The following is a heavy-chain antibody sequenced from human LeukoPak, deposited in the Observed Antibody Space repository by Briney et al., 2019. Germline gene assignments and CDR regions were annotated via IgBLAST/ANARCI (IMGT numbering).Heavy chain of an antibody. J-gene: IGHJ4*02. Sequence: PSETLSLTCTVSGGSISSYYWSWIRQPPGKGLEWIGYIYYSGSTNYNPSLKSRVTISVDTSKNQFSLKLSSVTAADTAVYYCAAGGGLDSYYYDSSGYYALLYWGQGTLVTVSS. CDR1: GGSISSYY. D-gene: IGHD3-22*01. CDR2: IYYSGST. V-gene: IGHV4-59*12. CDR3: AAGGGLDSYYYDSSGYYALLY.